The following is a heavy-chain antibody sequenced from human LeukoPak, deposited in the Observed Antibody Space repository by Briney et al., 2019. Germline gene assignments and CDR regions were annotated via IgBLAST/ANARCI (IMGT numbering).Heavy chain of an antibody. CDR2: MNPNSGNT. CDR3: ARDGPDRAAWFDP. Sequence: GASVKVSCKASGYTFTSYDINWVRQATGQGLEWMGWMNPNSGNTGYAQKFQGRVTMTRNTSISTAYMELSSLRSDDTAVYYCARDGPDRAAWFDPWGQGTLVTVSS. J-gene: IGHJ5*02. V-gene: IGHV1-8*01. CDR1: GYTFTSYD. D-gene: IGHD3-22*01.